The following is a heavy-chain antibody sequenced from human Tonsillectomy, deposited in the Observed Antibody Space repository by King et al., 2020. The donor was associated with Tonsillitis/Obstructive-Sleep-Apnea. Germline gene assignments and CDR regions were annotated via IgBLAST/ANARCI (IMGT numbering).Heavy chain of an antibody. CDR2: INSDGSST. V-gene: IGHV3-74*01. J-gene: IGHJ4*02. CDR3: TRGLDYESSGYYDY. D-gene: IGHD3-22*01. Sequence: VQLVESGGGLVQPGGSLRLSCAASGFTFSSYWMHWVRQAPGKGLVWVSHINSDGSSTTYADSVKGRFTISRDNAKNTLYLQMNSLRGEDTAVYYCTRGLDYESSGYYDYWGARTLVTVSS. CDR1: GFTFSSYW.